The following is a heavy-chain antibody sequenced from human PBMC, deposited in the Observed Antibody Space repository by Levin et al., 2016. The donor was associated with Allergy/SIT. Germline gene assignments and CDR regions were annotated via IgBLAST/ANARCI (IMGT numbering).Heavy chain of an antibody. J-gene: IGHJ3*02. D-gene: IGHD6-19*01. CDR1: GYTFTTYG. CDR3: ARDQQWLVPSDAFDI. Sequence: ASVKVSCKASGYTFTTYGISWVRQAPGQGLEWMGWISAYNGNIKYSQKLQGRVSMTTDTSTGTAYMELRSLRSDDTAVYYCARDQQWLVPSDAFDIWGQGTMVTVSS. CDR2: ISAYNGNI. V-gene: IGHV1-18*01.